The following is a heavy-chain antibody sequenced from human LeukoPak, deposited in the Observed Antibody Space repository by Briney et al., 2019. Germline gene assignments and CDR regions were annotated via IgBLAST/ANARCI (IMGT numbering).Heavy chain of an antibody. J-gene: IGHJ4*02. CDR3: ARGWDYFDY. CDR2: IYYSGST. Sequence: SSETLSLTCTVSGGSIGSYYWSWIRQPPGKGLEWIGYIYYSGSTNYNPSLKSRVTISGDTSKNQISLKLSSVTAADTAVYYCARGWDYFDYWGQGTLVTVSS. CDR1: GGSIGSYY. V-gene: IGHV4-59*01. D-gene: IGHD1-26*01.